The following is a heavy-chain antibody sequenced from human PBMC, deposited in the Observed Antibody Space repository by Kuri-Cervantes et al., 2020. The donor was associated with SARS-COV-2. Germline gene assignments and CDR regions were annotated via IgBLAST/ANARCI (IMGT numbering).Heavy chain of an antibody. J-gene: IGHJ6*03. CDR3: AKPPHCSSTSCYGGYYMDV. CDR2: ISGSGGST. D-gene: IGHD2-2*01. CDR1: GFTFSSYA. V-gene: IGHV3-23*01. Sequence: GGSLRLSCAASGFTFSSYAMSWVRQAPGKGLEWVSAISGSGGSTYYADSVKGRFTISRDNSKNTLHLQMNSLRAEDTAVYYCAKPPHCSSTSCYGGYYMDVWGKGTTVTVSS.